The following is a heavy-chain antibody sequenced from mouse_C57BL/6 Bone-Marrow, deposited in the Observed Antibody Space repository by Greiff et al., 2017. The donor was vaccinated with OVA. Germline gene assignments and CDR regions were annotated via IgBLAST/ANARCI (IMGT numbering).Heavy chain of an antibody. CDR1: GFTFSDFY. V-gene: IGHV7-1*01. J-gene: IGHJ1*03. D-gene: IGHD4-1*01. CDR3: ARDNWDWYFDV. Sequence: EVNVVESGGGLVQSGRSLRLSCATSGFTFSDFYMEWVRLAPGKGLEWIAASRNKANDYTTEYSASVKGRFIVSRDTSQSILYLQMNALRAEDTAIYYCARDNWDWYFDVWGTGTTVTVSS. CDR2: SRNKANDYTT.